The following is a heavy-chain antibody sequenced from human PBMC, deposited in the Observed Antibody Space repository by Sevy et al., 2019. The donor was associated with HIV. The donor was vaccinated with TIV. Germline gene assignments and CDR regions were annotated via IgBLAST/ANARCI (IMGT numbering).Heavy chain of an antibody. CDR1: GFTFSAYA. Sequence: GGSLRLSCTTSGFTFSAYAMHWVRQAPGKGLEWVANIKYDGSEIYYVDSVRGRFTISKDNARNLVYLQMNSLRAEDTALYYCVRAIVIEGSFWDQGTLVTVSS. CDR2: IKYDGSEI. V-gene: IGHV3-7*01. D-gene: IGHD2-2*01. J-gene: IGHJ4*02. CDR3: VRAIVIEGSF.